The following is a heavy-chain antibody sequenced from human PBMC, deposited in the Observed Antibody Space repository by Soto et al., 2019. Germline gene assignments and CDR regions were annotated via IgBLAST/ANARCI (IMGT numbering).Heavy chain of an antibody. J-gene: IGHJ4*02. D-gene: IGHD3-10*01. CDR3: AKDPHYYGSGISRYFDY. Sequence: GGSLRLSCAASGFTFGTYGMYWVRQAPGKGLEWVAVISYDGSNKYYADSVKGRFTISRDNSKNTLYLQMNSLRAEDTAMYYCAKDPHYYGSGISRYFDYWGQGTLVTVSS. V-gene: IGHV3-30*18. CDR2: ISYDGSNK. CDR1: GFTFGTYG.